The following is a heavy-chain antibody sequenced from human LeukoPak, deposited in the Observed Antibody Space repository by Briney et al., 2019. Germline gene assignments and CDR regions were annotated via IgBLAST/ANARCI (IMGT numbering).Heavy chain of an antibody. V-gene: IGHV1-2*02. CDR1: GYTFTGYY. D-gene: IGHD6-6*01. J-gene: IGHJ4*02. CDR2: INPNSGGT. Sequence: GSVRVSCTASGYTFTGYYMHWVRQAPGQGLEWMGWINPNSGGTNYAQTFQGRVTITRDKSISTAYIELSRLRSDDTAVFYCARYSYSSSSPFFDFWGQGTLVTVSS. CDR3: ARYSYSSSSPFFDF.